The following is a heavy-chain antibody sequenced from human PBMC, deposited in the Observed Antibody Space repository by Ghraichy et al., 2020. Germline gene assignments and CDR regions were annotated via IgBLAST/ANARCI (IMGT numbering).Heavy chain of an antibody. J-gene: IGHJ5*02. CDR2: VYWDDDK. CDR1: GFSLTAGLG. V-gene: IGHV2-5*02. CDR3: ALRTECSDRRCCTENWFDP. D-gene: IGHD2-15*01. Sequence: SGPTLVKPTQTLTLTCTFSGFSLTAGLGVAWIRQPPGKALEWLALVYWDDDKRYSPSLKSRLTITMDTSKNQVVLTMTNVDPVDTATYYCALRTECSDRRCCTENWFDPWGQGILVSVSS.